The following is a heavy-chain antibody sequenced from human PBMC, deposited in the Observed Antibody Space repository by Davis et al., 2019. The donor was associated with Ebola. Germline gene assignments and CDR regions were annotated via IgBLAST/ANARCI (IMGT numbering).Heavy chain of an antibody. V-gene: IGHV4-59*01. CDR2: IYYSGST. D-gene: IGHD6-6*01. CDR1: GGSISSYY. J-gene: IGHJ6*03. Sequence: PSETLSLTCTVSGGSISSYYWSWIRQPPGKGLEWIGYIYYSGSTNYNPSLKSRVTISVDTSKNQFSLKLSSVTAADTAVYYCARGSSSYYYYYCYMDVWGKGTTVTVSS. CDR3: ARGSSSYYYYYCYMDV.